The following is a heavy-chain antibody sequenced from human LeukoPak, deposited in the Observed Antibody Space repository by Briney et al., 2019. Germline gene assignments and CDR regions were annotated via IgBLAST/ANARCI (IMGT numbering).Heavy chain of an antibody. D-gene: IGHD6-13*01. J-gene: IGHJ5*02. CDR2: VYYSGST. Sequence: SETLSLTCTVSGGSISSSSYYWGWIRQPPGKGLEWIGSVYYSGSTYYNPSLESRVTISLDTSKNQFSLTLNSVTAADTAVYYCARYSSSLGWFDPWGQGTLVTVSS. V-gene: IGHV4-39*07. CDR1: GGSISSSSYY. CDR3: ARYSSSLGWFDP.